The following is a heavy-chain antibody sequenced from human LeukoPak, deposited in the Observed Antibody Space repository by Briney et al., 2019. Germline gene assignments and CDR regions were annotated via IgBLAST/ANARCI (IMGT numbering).Heavy chain of an antibody. CDR3: ARVAADDYGDYALDY. J-gene: IGHJ4*02. D-gene: IGHD4-17*01. V-gene: IGHV3-23*01. CDR2: VSGAATTT. Sequence: PGGSLRLSCVASGFMFNRRAMTWVRQAPGKGLEWVSDVSGAATTTRYAGSVKGRSTISRDNSKNTIYLQMDSLRAEDTAIYYCARVAADDYGDYALDYWGQGILVAVSS. CDR1: GFMFNRRA.